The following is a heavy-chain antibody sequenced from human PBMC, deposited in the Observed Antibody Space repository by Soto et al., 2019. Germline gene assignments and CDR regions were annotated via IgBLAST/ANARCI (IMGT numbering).Heavy chain of an antibody. D-gene: IGHD5-12*01. CDR3: ARGGVNEGSGYDGWYFDL. V-gene: IGHV1-69*02. CDR1: GGTFSSYT. CDR2: IIPILGIA. Sequence: QVQLVQSGAEVKKPGSSVKVSCKASGGTFSSYTISWVRQAPGQGLEWMGRIIPILGIANYAQKFQGRVTITADKSTSTAYMELSSLRSEDTAVYYCARGGVNEGSGYDGWYFDLWGRGTLVTVSS. J-gene: IGHJ2*01.